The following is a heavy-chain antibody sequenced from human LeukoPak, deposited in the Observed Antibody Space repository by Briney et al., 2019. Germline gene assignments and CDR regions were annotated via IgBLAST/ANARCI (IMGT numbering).Heavy chain of an antibody. D-gene: IGHD3-22*01. V-gene: IGHV4-39*07. CDR3: ARASYSYDINGWVPFDY. CDR2: IYYSGST. Sequence: PSETLSLTCTVSSGSISSSSYYWGWIRQPPGKGLEWIGNIYYSGSTYYNPSLKSRVTISGDTSKNQFSLRLSSVTAADTAVYYCARASYSYDINGWVPFDYWGQGTLVTVSS. CDR1: SGSISSSSYY. J-gene: IGHJ4*02.